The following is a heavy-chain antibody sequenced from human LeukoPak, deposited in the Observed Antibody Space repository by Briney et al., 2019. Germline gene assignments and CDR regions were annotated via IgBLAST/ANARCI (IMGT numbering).Heavy chain of an antibody. V-gene: IGHV4-39*02. D-gene: IGHD2-8*01. CDR1: GGSISTDRYL. CDR3: AREGPLICTNGLCYQD. CDR2: VSHRGRN. Sequence: SETLSLTCAVSGGSISTDRYLWGWLRQSPGKGLEWIGIVSHRGRNYYRSSLKSRVTISVDASNNHFSLRLSSVTAADTAVYYCAREGPLICTNGLCYQDWGQGTLVTVSS. J-gene: IGHJ4*02.